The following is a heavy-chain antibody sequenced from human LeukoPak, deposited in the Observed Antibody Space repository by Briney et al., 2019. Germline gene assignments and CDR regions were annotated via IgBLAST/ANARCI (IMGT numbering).Heavy chain of an antibody. Sequence: SETLSLTCAVYGGSFSGYYWSWIRQPPGKGLEWIGEINHSGSTNYNPSLKSRVTISVDTSKNQFSLKLSSVTAADTAVYYCARGVYGSYYFDYWGQGTLVTVSS. CDR3: ARGVYGSYYFDY. J-gene: IGHJ4*02. CDR1: GGSFSGYY. V-gene: IGHV4-34*01. D-gene: IGHD5/OR15-5a*01. CDR2: INHSGST.